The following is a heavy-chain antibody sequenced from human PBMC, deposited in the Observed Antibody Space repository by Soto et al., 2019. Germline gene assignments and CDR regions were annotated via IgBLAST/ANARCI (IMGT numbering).Heavy chain of an antibody. CDR2: IYHSGST. Sequence: VQLVESGGGLVKPGGSLRLSCAASGFTFSSYSMNWVRQAPGKGLEWIGEIYHSGSTNYNPSLKSRVTISVDKSKNQFSLKLSSVTAADTAVYYCARGEWELLSSWGQGTLVTVSS. CDR3: ARGEWELLSS. J-gene: IGHJ4*02. V-gene: IGHV4-4*02. CDR1: GFTFSSYSM. D-gene: IGHD1-26*01.